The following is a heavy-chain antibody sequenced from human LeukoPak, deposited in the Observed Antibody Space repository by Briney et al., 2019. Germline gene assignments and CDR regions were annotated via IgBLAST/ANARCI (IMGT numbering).Heavy chain of an antibody. CDR1: GFTVSSNY. Sequence: PGGSLRLPCAASGFTVSSNYMSWVRQAPGKGLEWVSVIYSGGSTYYADSVKGRFTISRDNSKNTLYLQMNSLRAEDTAVYYCTYGYSATVDYWGQGTLVTVSS. CDR3: TYGYSATVDY. J-gene: IGHJ4*02. V-gene: IGHV3-53*01. D-gene: IGHD5-18*01. CDR2: IYSGGST.